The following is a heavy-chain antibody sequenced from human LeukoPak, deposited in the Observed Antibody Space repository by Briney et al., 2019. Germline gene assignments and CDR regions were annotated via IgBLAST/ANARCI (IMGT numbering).Heavy chain of an antibody. CDR3: AKDTRIDFWSGYYNY. V-gene: IGHV3-23*01. Sequence: GGSLRLSCAASGFTFSSYAMSWVRQAPGKGLEWVSAISGSGGSTYYVDSVKGRFTISRDNSKNTLYLQMNSLRAEDTAVYYCAKDTRIDFWSGYYNYWSQGTLVTVSS. CDR1: GFTFSSYA. CDR2: ISGSGGST. D-gene: IGHD3-3*01. J-gene: IGHJ4*02.